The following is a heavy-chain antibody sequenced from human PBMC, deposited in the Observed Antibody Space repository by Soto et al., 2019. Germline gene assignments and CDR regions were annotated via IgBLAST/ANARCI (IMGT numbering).Heavy chain of an antibody. CDR1: GFTFSNYW. CDR2: IRGDGSMT. J-gene: IGHJ4*02. V-gene: IGHV3-74*01. D-gene: IGHD6-13*01. CDR3: VKEGLAADFDS. Sequence: EVHLVESGGGLVQPGGSLRLSCVASGFTFSNYWMHWVRQAPGKGLVWVSRIRGDGSMTNYADSVKGRFTISRDNAKNTLHVQMNSLRAEDTAVYYCVKEGLAADFDSWGQGTLVTVSS.